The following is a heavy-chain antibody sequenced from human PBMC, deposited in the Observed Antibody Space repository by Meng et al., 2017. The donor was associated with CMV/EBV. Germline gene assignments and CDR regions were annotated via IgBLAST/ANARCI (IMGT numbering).Heavy chain of an antibody. CDR2: IRHSGDIT. V-gene: IGHV4-34*01. D-gene: IGHD6-6*01. CDR1: GGSLRCYY. CDR3: ARQYSSSYYSDY. Sequence: TPSLTRGIYGGSLRCYYWSWIRQTPGKGLEWIGEIRHSGDITNYNPSLKSRVTISIDTSKKQFSLKLSAVTAADTAVYYCARQYSSSYYSDYWGQGTLVTVSS. J-gene: IGHJ4*02.